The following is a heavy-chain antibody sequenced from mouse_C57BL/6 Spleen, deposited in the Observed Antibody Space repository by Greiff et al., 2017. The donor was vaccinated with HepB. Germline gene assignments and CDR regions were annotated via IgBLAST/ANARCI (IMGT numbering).Heavy chain of an antibody. CDR2: INPGSGGT. CDR3: GRGEGVAPIFDY. Sequence: QVQLKQSGAELVRPGTSVKVSCKASGYAFTNYLIEWVKQRPGQGLEWIGVINPGSGGTNYNEKFKGKATLTADKSSSTAYMQLSSLTSGDSAVYVCGRGEGVAPIFDYWGEGTTLTVSS. D-gene: IGHD1-1*01. V-gene: IGHV1-54*01. CDR1: GYAFTNYL. J-gene: IGHJ2*01.